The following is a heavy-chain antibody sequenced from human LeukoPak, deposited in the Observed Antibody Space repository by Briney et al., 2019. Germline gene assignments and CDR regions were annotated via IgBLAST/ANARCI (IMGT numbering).Heavy chain of an antibody. CDR3: ARDRPLQGLDY. D-gene: IGHD5-24*01. Sequence: PGGSLRLSCAASGFTFSSYSMNWVRQAPGKGLEWVSSISSSSSYIYYADSVKGRFTISRDNSKNTLYLQMNSLRAEDTAVYYCARDRPLQGLDYWGQGTLVTVSS. J-gene: IGHJ4*02. CDR1: GFTFSSYS. CDR2: ISSSSSYI. V-gene: IGHV3-21*01.